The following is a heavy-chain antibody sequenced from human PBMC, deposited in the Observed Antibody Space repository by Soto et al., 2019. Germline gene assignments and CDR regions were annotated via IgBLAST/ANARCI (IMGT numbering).Heavy chain of an antibody. J-gene: IGHJ4*02. D-gene: IGHD3-22*01. V-gene: IGHV1-69*05. CDR3: ARDFGYDSSGKDY. CDR2: IIPIGGTA. Sequence: SVKVSCKASGGTFSSYAISWVRQAPGQGLEWMGGIIPIGGTANYAQKFQGRVTMTTDESTSTAYMELSSLRSEDTAVYYCARDFGYDSSGKDYWGQGTLVTVSS. CDR1: GGTFSSYA.